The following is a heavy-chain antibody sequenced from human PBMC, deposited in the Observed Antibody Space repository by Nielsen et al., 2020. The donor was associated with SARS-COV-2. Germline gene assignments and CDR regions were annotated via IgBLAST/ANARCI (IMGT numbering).Heavy chain of an antibody. D-gene: IGHD6-19*01. CDR1: GFTVSSNY. J-gene: IGHJ5*02. V-gene: IGHV3-53*01. CDR2: IYTGGST. Sequence: GESLKISCAASGFTVSSNYMTWVRQAPGKGLEWVSVIYTGGSTYYADSVKGRFTISRDTSKNTLYLQMNSLRAEDTAVYYCAREGYSSGWYFWFDPWGQGTLVTVSS. CDR3: AREGYSSGWYFWFDP.